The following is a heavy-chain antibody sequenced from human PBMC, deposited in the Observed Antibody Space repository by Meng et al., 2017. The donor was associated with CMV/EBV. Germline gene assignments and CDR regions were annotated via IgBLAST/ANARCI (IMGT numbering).Heavy chain of an antibody. Sequence: VDSGGGVVQLGGSLRLSCAASGFTFSSSAMHWVRQPPGKGLEWVSFIAHDGSAKTYTDSVKGRFTISRDDSENTVYLEMNSLRVEDTAVYYCAKDLYYSFDYWGQGTLVTVSS. CDR1: GFTFSSSA. V-gene: IGHV3-30*02. CDR2: IAHDGSAK. J-gene: IGHJ4*02. CDR3: AKDLYYSFDY. D-gene: IGHD2-8*01.